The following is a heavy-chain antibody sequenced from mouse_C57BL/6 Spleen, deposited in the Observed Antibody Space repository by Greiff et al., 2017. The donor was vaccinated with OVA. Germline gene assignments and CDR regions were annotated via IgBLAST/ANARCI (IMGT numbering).Heavy chain of an antibody. CDR3: TTGGLLPY. V-gene: IGHV14-1*01. D-gene: IGHD2-3*01. J-gene: IGHJ2*01. Sequence: VQLKQSGAELVRPGASVKLSCTASGFNIKDYYMHWVKQRPEQGLEWIGRIDPEDGATEYAPKFKGQATMTAYTSSITAYLQLSSLTSEDTAVYYCTTGGLLPYWGQGTTLTVSS. CDR2: IDPEDGAT. CDR1: GFNIKDYY.